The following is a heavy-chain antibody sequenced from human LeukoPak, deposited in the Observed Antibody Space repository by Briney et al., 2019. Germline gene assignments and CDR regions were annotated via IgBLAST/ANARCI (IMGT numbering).Heavy chain of an antibody. D-gene: IGHD4-23*01. Sequence: SVQVSRKASGYTFTRYGISWVRQAPGQGLEWMGWIRAYNGKTNYAQKLQGRVTMTTDTSTSTAYMELRSLRSDDTAVYDCAREATVVTRPAFDNWGQGTMVTVSS. V-gene: IGHV1-18*01. CDR3: AREATVVTRPAFDN. CDR1: GYTFTRYG. J-gene: IGHJ3*02. CDR2: IRAYNGKT.